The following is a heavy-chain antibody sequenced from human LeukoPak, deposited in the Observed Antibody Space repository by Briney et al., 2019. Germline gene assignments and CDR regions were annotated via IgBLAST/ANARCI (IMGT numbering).Heavy chain of an antibody. Sequence: GGSLRLSCAASGFTFDDYAMHWVRQAPGKGLEWVSGISWNSGSIGYADSVKGRFTISRDNAKNPLYLQMNSLRAEDTALYYCAKGRRDGYNLDAFDIWGQGTMVTVSS. CDR2: ISWNSGSI. J-gene: IGHJ3*02. D-gene: IGHD5-24*01. CDR3: AKGRRDGYNLDAFDI. V-gene: IGHV3-9*01. CDR1: GFTFDDYA.